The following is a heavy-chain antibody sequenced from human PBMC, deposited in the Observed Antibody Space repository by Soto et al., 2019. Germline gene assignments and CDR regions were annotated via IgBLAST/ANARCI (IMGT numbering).Heavy chain of an antibody. D-gene: IGHD5-18*01. CDR1: GGSISSSSYY. V-gene: IGHV4-39*01. J-gene: IGHJ4*02. CDR3: ARPTGYSYGVYFDY. Sequence: SETLSLTCTVSGGSISSSSYYWGWIRQPPGKGLEWIGSIYYSGSTYYNPSLKSRVTISVDTSKNQFSLKLSSVTAADTAVYHCARPTGYSYGVYFDYWGQGTLVTVSS. CDR2: IYYSGST.